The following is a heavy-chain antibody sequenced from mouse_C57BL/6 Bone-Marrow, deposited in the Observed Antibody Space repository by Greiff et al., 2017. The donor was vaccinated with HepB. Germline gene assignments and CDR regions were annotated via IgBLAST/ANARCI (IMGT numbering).Heavy chain of an antibody. D-gene: IGHD2-4*01. CDR1: GYTFTSYW. J-gene: IGHJ2*01. V-gene: IGHV1-74*01. CDR3: ATPFYDYDGFDY. CDR2: IHPSDSDT. Sequence: QVQLQQPGAELVKPGASVKVSCKASGYTFTSYWMHWVKQRPGQGLEWIGRIHPSDSDTNYNQKFKGKATLTVDKSYSTAYMQLNSLTSEDSAVYYCATPFYDYDGFDYWGQGTTRTVSS.